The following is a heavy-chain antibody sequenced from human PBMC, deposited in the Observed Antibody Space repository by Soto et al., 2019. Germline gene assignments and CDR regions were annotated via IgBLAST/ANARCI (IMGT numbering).Heavy chain of an antibody. CDR3: ASTAP. Sequence: QVQLVESGGGVVQPGRSLRLSCAASGFTFSSYAMHWVRQAPGKGLEWVAVISYDGSNKYYADSVKGRFTISRDNSKNTLYLQMNSLRAEDTAVYYCASTAPWGQGTLVTVSS. V-gene: IGHV3-30-3*01. CDR2: ISYDGSNK. D-gene: IGHD5-18*01. J-gene: IGHJ5*02. CDR1: GFTFSSYA.